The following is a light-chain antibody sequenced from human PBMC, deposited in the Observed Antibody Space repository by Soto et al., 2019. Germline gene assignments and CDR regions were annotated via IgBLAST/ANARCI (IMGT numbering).Light chain of an antibody. V-gene: IGKV3-11*01. CDR2: DAS. Sequence: EIELTQSPATLSLSPGESATLSCRASQSVSSHLAWYQQKPGHGPRLLIYDASNRATGIPARFSGSGSGTDFTLAISSLEPEDFAVYYCHQRNSWPLTFGGGTRVEI. CDR3: HQRNSWPLT. J-gene: IGKJ4*01. CDR1: QSVSSH.